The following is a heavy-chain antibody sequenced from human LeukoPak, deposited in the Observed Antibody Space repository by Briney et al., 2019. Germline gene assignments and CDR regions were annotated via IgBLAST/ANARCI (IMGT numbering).Heavy chain of an antibody. CDR3: AKDLNNNGRGFDY. J-gene: IGHJ4*02. Sequence: GESLRLSCAASGFTFSSYGLSWVRQAPGKGLEWVAAIRASVSGTYYADSVQGRFIISRDNSKNTLYLQMDRLRADDTAVYYGAKDLNNNGRGFDYWGQGTLVTVSS. V-gene: IGHV3-23*01. D-gene: IGHD1-14*01. CDR1: GFTFSSYG. CDR2: IRASVSGT.